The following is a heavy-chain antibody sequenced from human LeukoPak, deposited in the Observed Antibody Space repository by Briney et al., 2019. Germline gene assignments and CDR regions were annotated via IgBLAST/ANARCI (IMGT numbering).Heavy chain of an antibody. V-gene: IGHV3-48*01. CDR2: ISCSSSTI. D-gene: IGHD1-1*01. CDR3: ASATASSYLFTNDY. J-gene: IGHJ4*02. CDR1: GFTFSSYS. Sequence: GGSLRLSCAASGFTFSSYSMNWVRQAPGKGLEWVSYISCSSSTIYYADSVKGRFTISRDNAKNSLYLQMNSLRAEDTAVYYCASATASSYLFTNDYWGQGTLVTVSS.